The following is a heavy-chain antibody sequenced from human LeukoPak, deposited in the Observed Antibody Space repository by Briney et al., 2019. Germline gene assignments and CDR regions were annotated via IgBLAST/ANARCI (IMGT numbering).Heavy chain of an antibody. CDR1: GYTFTSYD. V-gene: IGHV1-8*01. CDR2: MNPNSGNT. J-gene: IGHJ4*02. D-gene: IGHD3-22*01. CDR3: ARVSGYLGNAFDY. Sequence: ASVKVSCRASGYTFTSYDINWVRQATGQGLEWMGWMNPNSGNTGYAQKFQGRVTMTRNTSISTAYMELSSLRSEDTAVYYCARVSGYLGNAFDYWGQGTLVTVSS.